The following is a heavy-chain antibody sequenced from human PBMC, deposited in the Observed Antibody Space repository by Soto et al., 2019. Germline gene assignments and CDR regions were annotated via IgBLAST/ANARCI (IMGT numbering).Heavy chain of an antibody. V-gene: IGHV4-34*01. D-gene: IGHD6-13*01. CDR3: ARGQRQQLIEMNCFDP. CDR2: INHSGST. J-gene: IGHJ5*02. Sequence: QVQLQKWGAGLLKPSETLSLTCAVYGGSFSNYYWSWIRQPPGKGLEWIGEINHSGSTNYNPSLKSRVTMSVDASKNQFSLNLSSVTAADTAVYYCARGQRQQLIEMNCFDPWGQGTLVTVSS. CDR1: GGSFSNYY.